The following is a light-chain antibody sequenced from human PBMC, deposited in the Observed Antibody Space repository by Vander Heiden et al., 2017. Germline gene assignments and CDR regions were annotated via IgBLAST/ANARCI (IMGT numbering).Light chain of an antibody. CDR2: DAS. CDR3: QQRSNWPLT. CDR1: QSVSSY. Sequence: DIVMTQSPATLSSSPGDRATLSCRASQSVSSYLDWYQQKPGQAPRLLIYDASNRATGIPARFSGSGSGTDFTLTISSLEPEDFAVYYCQQRSNWPLTFGGGTKVEIK. V-gene: IGKV3-11*01. J-gene: IGKJ4*01.